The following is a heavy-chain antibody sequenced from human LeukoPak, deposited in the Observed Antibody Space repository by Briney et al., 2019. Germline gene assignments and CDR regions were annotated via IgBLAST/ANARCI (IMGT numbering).Heavy chain of an antibody. D-gene: IGHD2-2*01. CDR1: GFTFSSYG. V-gene: IGHV3-30*02. J-gene: IGHJ4*02. CDR2: IRYDGSNK. CDR3: AKVRGGYCSSTSCPPDY. Sequence: GGSLRLSCAASGFTFSSYGMHWVRQAPGKGLEWVAFIRYDGSNKYYADSVKGRFTISRDNSKNTLYPQMNSLRAEDTAVYYCAKVRGGYCSSTSCPPDYWGQGTLVTVSS.